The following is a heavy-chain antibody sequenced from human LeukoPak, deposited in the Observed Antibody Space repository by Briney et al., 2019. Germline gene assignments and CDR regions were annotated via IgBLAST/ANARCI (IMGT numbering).Heavy chain of an antibody. CDR2: INQNGTKK. CDR1: GFTYSSYW. D-gene: IGHD3-10*01. Sequence: PGGSLRLSCAASGFTYSSYWMSWVRQAPGKGLEGVANINQNGTKKYCLHSVKGRFTISRSNAKNSLHLQMNSPNAEDTAVYSCARDGVSGGGHDYWGQGTLVTVSS. CDR3: ARDGVSGGGHDY. J-gene: IGHJ4*02. V-gene: IGHV3-7*01.